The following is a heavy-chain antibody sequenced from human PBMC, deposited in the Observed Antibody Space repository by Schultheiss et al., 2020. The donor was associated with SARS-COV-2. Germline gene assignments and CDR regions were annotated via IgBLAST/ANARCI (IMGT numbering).Heavy chain of an antibody. J-gene: IGHJ3*02. Sequence: GGSLRLSCAASGFTFSGSAMHWVRQASGKGLEWVSAISGSGGSTYYADSVKGRFTISRDNSKNTLYLQMNSLRAEDTAVYYCAKRPHSGSYAFDIWGQGTMVTVSS. V-gene: IGHV3-23*01. CDR1: GFTFSGSA. CDR2: ISGSGGST. CDR3: AKRPHSGSYAFDI. D-gene: IGHD1-26*01.